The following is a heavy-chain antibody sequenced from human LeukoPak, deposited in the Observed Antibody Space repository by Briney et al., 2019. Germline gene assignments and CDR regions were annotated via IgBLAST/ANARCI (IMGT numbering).Heavy chain of an antibody. V-gene: IGHV4-4*07. J-gene: IGHJ4*02. CDR1: GGSISSYY. Sequence: SETLSLTCTVSGGSISSYYWSWIRQPAGKGLEWIGRIYTTESTDYNPSLKSRVTMSLDTSKNQFSLSLISVTAADTAVYYCASLGYSGYEIDYWGQGTLVTVSS. CDR3: ASLGYSGYEIDY. CDR2: IYTTEST. D-gene: IGHD5-12*01.